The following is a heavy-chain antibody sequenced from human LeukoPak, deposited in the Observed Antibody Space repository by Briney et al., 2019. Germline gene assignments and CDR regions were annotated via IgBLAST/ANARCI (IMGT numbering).Heavy chain of an antibody. Sequence: PGGTLRLSCAASGFTFSSYGMNWVRQAPGKGLEWVSAISGSGGSTYYADSVKGRFTISRDNSKNTLYLQMNSLRAEDTAVYYCAKGSYDSSGYYDAFDIWGQGTMVTVSS. CDR1: GFTFSSYG. D-gene: IGHD3-22*01. CDR3: AKGSYDSSGYYDAFDI. V-gene: IGHV3-23*01. J-gene: IGHJ3*02. CDR2: ISGSGGST.